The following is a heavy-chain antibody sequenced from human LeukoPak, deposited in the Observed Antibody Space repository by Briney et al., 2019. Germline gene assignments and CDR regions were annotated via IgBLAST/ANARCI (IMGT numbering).Heavy chain of an antibody. V-gene: IGHV3-23*01. D-gene: IGHD2-21*02. CDR2: ISGSGGST. CDR1: GFTFGSYA. CDR3: AKSFVVTAKVDY. Sequence: PGGSLRLSCAASGFTFGSYAMSWVRQAPGKGLVWVSTISGSGGSTYYADSVMGRFTISRDNSKNTLYLLMSSLRAEDTAVYYCAKSFVVTAKVDYWGQGTLVTVSS. J-gene: IGHJ4*02.